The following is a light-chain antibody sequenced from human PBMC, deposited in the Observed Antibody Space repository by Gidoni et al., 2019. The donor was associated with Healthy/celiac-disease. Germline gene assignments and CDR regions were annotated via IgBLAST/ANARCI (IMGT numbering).Light chain of an antibody. J-gene: IGLJ3*02. Sequence: NFMLTQPHSVSESPGKTVTISCTRSSGSIASNYVQWYQQRPGSAPTPVIYEDNQRPSGVPDRFSGSIDSSSNSASLTISGLKTEDEADYYCQSYDSSSNWVFGGGTKLTVL. CDR1: SGSIASNY. CDR2: EDN. V-gene: IGLV6-57*04. CDR3: QSYDSSSNWV.